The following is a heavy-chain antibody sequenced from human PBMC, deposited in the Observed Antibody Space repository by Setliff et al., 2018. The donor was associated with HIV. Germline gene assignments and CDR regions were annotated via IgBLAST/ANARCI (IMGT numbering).Heavy chain of an antibody. CDR3: SNWNTTIDADS. D-gene: IGHD5-18*01. CDR1: GGSFSGFY. V-gene: IGHV4-34*10. Sequence: SETLSLTCAVYGGSFSGFYWTFIRQSPGKGLEWIGEVTHSGTTTYDPSLKRRITMSLDTSKNQFSLELTSVTAADTALYYCSNWNTTIDADSWGQGTLVTVSS. J-gene: IGHJ4*02. CDR2: VTHSGTT.